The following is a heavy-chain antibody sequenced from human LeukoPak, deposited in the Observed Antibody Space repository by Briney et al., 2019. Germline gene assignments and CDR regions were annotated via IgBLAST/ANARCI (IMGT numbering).Heavy chain of an antibody. CDR2: INTNTGNP. CDR1: GYTFTSYA. CDR3: ARDISYDFWSGYIY. Sequence: GASVKVSCKASGYTFTSYAMNCVRQAPGQGLEWMGWINTNTGNPTYAQGFTGRFVFSLDTSVSTAYLQISSLKAEDTAVYYCARDISYDFWSGYIYWGQGTLVTVSS. V-gene: IGHV7-4-1*02. D-gene: IGHD3-3*01. J-gene: IGHJ4*02.